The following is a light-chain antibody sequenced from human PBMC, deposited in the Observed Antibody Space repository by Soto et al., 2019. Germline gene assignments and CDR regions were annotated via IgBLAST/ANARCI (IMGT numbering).Light chain of an antibody. CDR3: QQRSNWPPIT. CDR2: DAS. V-gene: IGKV3-11*01. Sequence: EIVFTQSPATLSLSPGERATLSCRASQSVSIYLAWYQQKPGQAPRLLIYDASNRATGIPARFSGSGSGTDFTLTISSLEPEDFAVYYCQQRSNWPPITFGQGTRLEIK. CDR1: QSVSIY. J-gene: IGKJ5*01.